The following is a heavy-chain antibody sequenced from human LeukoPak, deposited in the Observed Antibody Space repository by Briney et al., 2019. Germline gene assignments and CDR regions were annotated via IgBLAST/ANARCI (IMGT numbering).Heavy chain of an antibody. J-gene: IGHJ4*02. V-gene: IGHV1-69*13. CDR2: IVPIFGTA. CDR3: ARTEYDSSGPDY. Sequence: SVKVSCKASGGTFSSYAISWVRQAPGQGLEWMGGIVPIFGTANYAQKFQGRVTITADESTSTAYMELSSLRSEDTAVYYCARTEYDSSGPDYWGQGTLVTVSS. CDR1: GGTFSSYA. D-gene: IGHD3-22*01.